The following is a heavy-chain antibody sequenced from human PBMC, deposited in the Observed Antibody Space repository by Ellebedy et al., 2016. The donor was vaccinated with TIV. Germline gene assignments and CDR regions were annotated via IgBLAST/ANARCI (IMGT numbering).Heavy chain of an antibody. CDR2: IRSKAYGGTT. CDR3: ARRKDGSSDGLDF. D-gene: IGHD3-3*01. V-gene: IGHV3-49*03. J-gene: IGHJ4*02. Sequence: GESLKISCTASGFTFGDYGMSWFRQAPGKGLEWVGFIRSKAYGGTTEYAASVKGRFTISRDDATTSLYLQMDSLTTADTAVYYCARRKDGSSDGLDFWGQGTQVIVSS. CDR1: GFTFGDYG.